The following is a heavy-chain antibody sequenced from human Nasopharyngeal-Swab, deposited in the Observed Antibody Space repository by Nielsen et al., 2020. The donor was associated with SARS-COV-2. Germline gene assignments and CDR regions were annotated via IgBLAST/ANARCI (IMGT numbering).Heavy chain of an antibody. J-gene: IGHJ2*01. CDR2: VYHSGST. CDR1: SGSISSDNW. D-gene: IGHD6-13*01. V-gene: IGHV4-4*02. CDR3: ARGRYSSSWYGLIWYFDL. Sequence: SETLSLTCAVSSGSISSDNWWSWVRQPPGKGLEWMGEVYHSGSTNYNPSLKSRVTISVDTSKNQFPLKLSSVTAADTAVYYCARGRYSSSWYGLIWYFDLWGRGTLVTVSS.